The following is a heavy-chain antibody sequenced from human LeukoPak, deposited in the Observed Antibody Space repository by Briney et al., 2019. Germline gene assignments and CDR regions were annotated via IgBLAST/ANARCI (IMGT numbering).Heavy chain of an antibody. Sequence: PGGSLRLSCSASGFNFDNYVMSWVRQAPGKGLEFVSSVSGQGKIYYSESVKGRFTVFRDNSQKTVFLQMDSLRVEDTALYYCARSTNSPANYYYLDVWGTGTTVLVSS. D-gene: IGHD2/OR15-2a*01. V-gene: IGHV3-23*01. CDR1: GFNFDNYV. CDR3: ARSTNSPANYYYLDV. J-gene: IGHJ6*03. CDR2: VSGQGKI.